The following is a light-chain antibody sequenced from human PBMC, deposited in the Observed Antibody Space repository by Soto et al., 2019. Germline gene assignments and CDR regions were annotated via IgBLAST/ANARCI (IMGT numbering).Light chain of an antibody. CDR2: GAS. V-gene: IGKV3-20*01. J-gene: IGKJ1*01. CDR1: QSVSNNW. Sequence: EIVLTQSPGTLSLSPGERATLSCRASQSVSNNWLAWYQQKPGQAPRLLLYGASSRATGIPDRFSGSGSGTDFTLTISRLEREDFAVYYCQQYGSSPETFGQGTKVEIK. CDR3: QQYGSSPET.